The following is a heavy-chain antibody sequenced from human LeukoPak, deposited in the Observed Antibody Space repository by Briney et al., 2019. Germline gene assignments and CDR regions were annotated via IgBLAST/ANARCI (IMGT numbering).Heavy chain of an antibody. D-gene: IGHD3-10*01. CDR2: ISGSGGST. J-gene: IGHJ5*02. V-gene: IGHV3-23*01. Sequence: PGGSLRLSCAASGFTFNSYAMSWVRQAPGKGLEWVSVISGSGGSTYYADSVKGRFTISRDNSKNTLYLQMNSLRAEDTAVYYCAKGSNYYGSGPFDPWGQGTLVTVSS. CDR3: AKGSNYYGSGPFDP. CDR1: GFTFNSYA.